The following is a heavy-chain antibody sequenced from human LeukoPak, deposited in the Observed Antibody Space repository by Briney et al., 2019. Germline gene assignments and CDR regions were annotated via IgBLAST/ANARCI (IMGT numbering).Heavy chain of an antibody. J-gene: IGHJ4*02. Sequence: GGSLRLSCAASGFTFSSYAMSWVRQAPGKELEWVSAISGSGGSTYYADSVKGRFTISRDNSKNTLYLQMNSLRAEDTAVYYCARDPRWNHGGYFDDWGQGTLVTVSS. CDR1: GFTFSSYA. CDR3: ARDPRWNHGGYFDD. V-gene: IGHV3-23*01. D-gene: IGHD1-14*01. CDR2: ISGSGGST.